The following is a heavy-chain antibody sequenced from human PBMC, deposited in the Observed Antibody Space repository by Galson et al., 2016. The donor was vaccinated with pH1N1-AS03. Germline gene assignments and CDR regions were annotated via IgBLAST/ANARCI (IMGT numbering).Heavy chain of an antibody. CDR1: GFTFSDYY. CDR2: ITSSGGSGPTI. J-gene: IGHJ4*02. CDR3: ARGWWDIWTGYLVDPFDD. V-gene: IGHV3-11*01. D-gene: IGHD3-9*01. Sequence: SLRLSCAASGFTFSDYYMSWIRQAPGKGLEWISCITSSGGSGPTIYYADSVKGRFTISRDNAKNSLYLQMNSLRADDTAVYYCARGWWDIWTGYLVDPFDDWGQGALVTVSS.